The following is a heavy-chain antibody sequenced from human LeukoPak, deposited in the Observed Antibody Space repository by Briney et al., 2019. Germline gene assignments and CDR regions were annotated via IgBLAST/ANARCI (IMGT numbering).Heavy chain of an antibody. J-gene: IGHJ3*02. V-gene: IGHV4-34*01. CDR1: GGSFSGYY. CDR3: ARALSSGWYNDAFDI. Sequence: AETLSLTCAVYGGSFSGYYWSWIRQPPGKGLEWIGEINHSGSTNYNPSLKSRVTIPVDTSKNQFSLKLRSVTAADTAVYYCARALSSGWYNDAFDIWGQGTMVIVSS. D-gene: IGHD6-19*01. CDR2: INHSGST.